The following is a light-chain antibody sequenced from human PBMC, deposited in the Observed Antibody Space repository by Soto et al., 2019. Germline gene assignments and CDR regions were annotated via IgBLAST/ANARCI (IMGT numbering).Light chain of an antibody. CDR3: SSYTSYTTLWV. J-gene: IGLJ3*02. CDR2: GVT. V-gene: IGLV2-14*01. CDR1: ARDIGNYNY. Sequence: QSVLSQPASVSGSPGQSITISCTGTARDIGNYNYVSWYQQHPGKAPKLMIYGVTNRPSGVSDRFSASKSGNTASLTTSGLQAEDEADYYCSSYTSYTTLWVFGGGTKVTVL.